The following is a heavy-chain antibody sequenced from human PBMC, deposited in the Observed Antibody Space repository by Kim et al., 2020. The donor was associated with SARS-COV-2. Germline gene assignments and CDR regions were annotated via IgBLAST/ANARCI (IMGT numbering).Heavy chain of an antibody. D-gene: IGHD3-10*01. V-gene: IGHV3-30*18. CDR1: GFTFSSYG. CDR3: AKDGPWFGESPGAFDI. CDR2: ISYDGSNK. J-gene: IGHJ3*02. Sequence: GGSRRLSCAASGFTFSSYGMHWVRQAPGKGLEWVAVISYDGSNKYYADSVKGRFTISRDNSKNTLYLQMNSLRAEDTAVYYCAKDGPWFGESPGAFDIWGQGTMVTVSS.